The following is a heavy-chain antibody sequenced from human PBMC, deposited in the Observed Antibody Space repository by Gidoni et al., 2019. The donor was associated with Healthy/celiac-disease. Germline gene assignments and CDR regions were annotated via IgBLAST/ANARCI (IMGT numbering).Heavy chain of an antibody. Sequence: QVQLVETGGGVVQPGRSLRLSCAASGFPFSSYGMHWVRQAPGKGLEWVAVIWYDGSNKYYADSVKGRFTISRDNSKNTLYLQMNSLRAEDTAVYYCAKNGPPVGYCSSTSCYARQTEYYMDVWGKGTTVTVSS. V-gene: IGHV3-33*06. D-gene: IGHD2-2*03. J-gene: IGHJ6*03. CDR2: IWYDGSNK. CDR1: GFPFSSYG. CDR3: AKNGPPVGYCSSTSCYARQTEYYMDV.